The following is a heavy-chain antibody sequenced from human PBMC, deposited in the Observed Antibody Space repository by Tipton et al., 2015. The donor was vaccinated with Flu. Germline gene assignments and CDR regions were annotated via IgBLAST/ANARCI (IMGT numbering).Heavy chain of an antibody. Sequence: QLVQSGGEVKKPGASVKVSCKTSGYSFNTHGISWVRQAPGQGLEWMGWISAYTDNRNYAQELRGRVTMTTDTSTSTAYMELRSLRSDDTAVYYCARSQVDWNDTPNWVDPWGQGTLVTVSS. CDR1: GYSFNTHG. J-gene: IGHJ5*02. CDR2: ISAYTDNR. D-gene: IGHD1-1*01. V-gene: IGHV1-18*01. CDR3: ARSQVDWNDTPNWVDP.